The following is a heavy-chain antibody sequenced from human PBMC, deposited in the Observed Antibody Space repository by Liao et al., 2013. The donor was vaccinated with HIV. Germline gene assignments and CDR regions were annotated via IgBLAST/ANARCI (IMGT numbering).Heavy chain of an antibody. CDR3: ARATGGYYYNYMDI. D-gene: IGHD7-27*01. CDR1: GGSFSGFH. J-gene: IGHJ6*03. V-gene: IGHV4-34*12. CDR2: VIHSGST. Sequence: QVQLQQWGAGLLKPSETLSLTCAIYGGSFSGFHWAWIRQTPGKGLEWIAEVIHSGSTKCNPSLQSRVTVSVDTSKNQFSLKVTSVTAADTAVYYCARATGGYYYNYMDIWGKGTTVTVSS.